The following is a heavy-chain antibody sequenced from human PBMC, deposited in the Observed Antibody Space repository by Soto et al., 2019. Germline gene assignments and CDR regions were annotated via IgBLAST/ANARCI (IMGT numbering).Heavy chain of an antibody. V-gene: IGHV3-48*02. D-gene: IGHD2-8*01. CDR2: ISGSGDTN. J-gene: IGHJ4*02. Sequence: PGGSLRCSCSFSGIPLCPSSINCVLQAPEKGLVWISFISGSGDTNYFADSVKGRFTLPRNNAKNSLYLQMSRLRDEDTTVYYCAKYCSSVVCLDYWRQGTLVTVSS. CDR3: AKYCSSVVCLDY. CDR1: GIPLCPSS.